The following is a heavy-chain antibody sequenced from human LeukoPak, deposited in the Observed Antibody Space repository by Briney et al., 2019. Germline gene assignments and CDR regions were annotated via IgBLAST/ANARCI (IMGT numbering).Heavy chain of an antibody. CDR3: ARDLLGWELHYFDY. J-gene: IGHJ4*02. V-gene: IGHV3-21*01. CDR1: GFTFSTYN. D-gene: IGHD1-26*01. CDR2: ISGSSSYI. Sequence: GGSLRLSCAASGFTFSTYNMNWVRQAPGKGLEWVSSISGSSSYIYYADSVKGRFSISRDNAKNSLYLQMNSLRDEDTAVYYCARDLLGWELHYFDYWGQGTLVTVSS.